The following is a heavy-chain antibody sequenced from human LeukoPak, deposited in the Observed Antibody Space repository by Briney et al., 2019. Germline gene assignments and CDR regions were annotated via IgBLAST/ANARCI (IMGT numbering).Heavy chain of an antibody. Sequence: PGGSLRLSCVASGFTFRSYTMSWVRQAPGKGLEWVSSVSGTGGSTYYADSVKGRFTISRDNSRNTLYLHMSSLRAEDTAVYYCAKYEVGYGGPFDYWGQGSLVTVSS. CDR2: VSGTGGST. J-gene: IGHJ4*02. CDR3: AKYEVGYGGPFDY. D-gene: IGHD4-23*01. CDR1: GFTFRSYT. V-gene: IGHV3-23*01.